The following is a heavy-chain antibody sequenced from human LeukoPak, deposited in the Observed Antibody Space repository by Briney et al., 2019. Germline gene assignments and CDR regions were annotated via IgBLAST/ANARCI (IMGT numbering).Heavy chain of an antibody. CDR3: ATKVEGDYYCGMDV. CDR2: FDPEDGET. CDR1: GYTLTELS. V-gene: IGHV1-24*01. J-gene: IGHJ6*02. Sequence: RASVKVSCKVSGYTLTELSMHWVRQAPGKGLEWMGGFDPEDGETIYAQKFQGRVTMTEDTSTDTAYMELSSLRSEDTAVYYCATKVEGDYYCGMDVWGQGTTVTVSS. D-gene: IGHD1-1*01.